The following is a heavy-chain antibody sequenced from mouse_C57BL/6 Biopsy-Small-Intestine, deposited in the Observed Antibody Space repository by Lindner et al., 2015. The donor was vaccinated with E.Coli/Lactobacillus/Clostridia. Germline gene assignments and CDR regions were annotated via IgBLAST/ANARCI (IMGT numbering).Heavy chain of an antibody. J-gene: IGHJ2*01. CDR3: ARGEVGRYLGY. D-gene: IGHD4-1*01. V-gene: IGHV1-66*01. Sequence: VQLQESGPELVKPGASVKISCKASGYSFTGYYIHWVKQRPGQGLEWIGWIYPGGGSTKYNGNFKGKATLTADTSSSTAYMQLSSLTSEDSAVYFCARGEVGRYLGYWGQGTTLTVSS. CDR2: IYPGGGST. CDR1: GYSFTGYY.